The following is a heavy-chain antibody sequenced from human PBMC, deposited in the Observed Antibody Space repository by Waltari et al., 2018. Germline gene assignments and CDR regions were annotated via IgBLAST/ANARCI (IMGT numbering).Heavy chain of an antibody. Sequence: QVQLRESGPRLVKPSETLSLPCSVSGDSIAGYFWAWIRQPPGKGLQYIGYIDDVGTTRYNPSLASRVAMSVDTSKNHFSLRLTSMTAADTAFYYFARGRGGSGSQPLSWFDPWGPGTLVTVSS. CDR2: IDDVGTT. V-gene: IGHV4-59*01. CDR3: ARGRGGSGSQPLSWFDP. CDR1: GDSIAGYF. J-gene: IGHJ5*02. D-gene: IGHD3-10*01.